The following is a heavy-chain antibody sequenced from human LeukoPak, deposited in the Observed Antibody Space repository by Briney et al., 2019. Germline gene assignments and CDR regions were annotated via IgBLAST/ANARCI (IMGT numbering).Heavy chain of an antibody. D-gene: IGHD6-25*01. CDR3: ARHFSGHGVSWFDP. Sequence: SETLSLTCTVSGGSISSSSYYWGWIRQPPGKGLEWTGSIYYSGSTYYNPSLKSRVTISVDTSKNQFSLKLSSVTAADTAVYYCARHFSGHGVSWFDPWGQGTLVTVSS. CDR2: IYYSGST. V-gene: IGHV4-39*01. CDR1: GGSISSSSYY. J-gene: IGHJ5*02.